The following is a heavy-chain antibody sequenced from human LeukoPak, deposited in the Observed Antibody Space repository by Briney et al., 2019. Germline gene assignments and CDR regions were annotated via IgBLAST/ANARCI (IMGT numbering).Heavy chain of an antibody. D-gene: IGHD3-22*01. Sequence: SETLSLTCTVSGGSISSYYWSWIRQPPGKGLEWIGYIYYSGSTNYNPSLKSRVTISVDTSKNQFSLKLSSVTAADTAVYYCARRGIAYYDSSGYYFDYWGQGTLVTVSS. CDR2: IYYSGST. CDR1: GGSISSYY. J-gene: IGHJ4*02. CDR3: ARRGIAYYDSSGYYFDY. V-gene: IGHV4-59*08.